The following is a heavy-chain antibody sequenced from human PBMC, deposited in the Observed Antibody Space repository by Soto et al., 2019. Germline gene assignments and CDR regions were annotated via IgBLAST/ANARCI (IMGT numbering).Heavy chain of an antibody. J-gene: IGHJ4*02. V-gene: IGHV3-23*01. CDR1: GFTFSSFA. D-gene: IGHD2-8*01. CDR2: ISGSGRRT. CDR3: VRARLSYDPNDY. Sequence: GGSLRLSCAASGFTFSSFAMNWVRQAPGKGLEWVSAISGSGRRTYYADSVKGRFAISRDNSENLLYLQMNSLRTEDTAVYYCVRARLSYDPNDYWGQGTLVTVS.